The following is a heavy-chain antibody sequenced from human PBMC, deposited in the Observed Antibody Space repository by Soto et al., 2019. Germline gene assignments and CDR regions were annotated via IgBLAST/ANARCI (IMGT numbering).Heavy chain of an antibody. CDR3: ARDPRLAYCSNGVCYPDPKDGIDV. J-gene: IGHJ6*02. Sequence: ASVKVSCKASGYTFTSYAMHWVRQAPGQRLEWMGWINAGNGNTKYSQKFQGRVTITRDTSASTAYMELSSLRSEDTAVYYCARDPRLAYCSNGVCYPDPKDGIDVWGRGTTVTAP. V-gene: IGHV1-3*01. CDR2: INAGNGNT. D-gene: IGHD2-8*01. CDR1: GYTFTSYA.